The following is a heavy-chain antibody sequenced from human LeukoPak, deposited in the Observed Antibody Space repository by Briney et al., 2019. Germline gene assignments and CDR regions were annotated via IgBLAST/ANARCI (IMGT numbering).Heavy chain of an antibody. CDR3: ARDQWLDY. J-gene: IGHJ4*02. Sequence: GGSLRLSCAASGFTFSGYIMDWVRQAPGKGLEWVSFIGTSGNTIYYADSVKGRFTVSRDNAKNSLYLQMNSLRAEDTAVYYCARDQWLDYWGRGTLVTVSS. V-gene: IGHV3-48*01. CDR2: IGTSGNTI. CDR1: GFTFSGYI. D-gene: IGHD6-19*01.